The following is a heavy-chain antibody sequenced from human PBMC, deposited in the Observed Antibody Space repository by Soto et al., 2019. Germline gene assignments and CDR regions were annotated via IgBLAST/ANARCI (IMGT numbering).Heavy chain of an antibody. CDR3: ARDHPHSYGVYYFDY. D-gene: IGHD5-18*01. CDR2: IYYSGST. V-gene: IGHV4-59*12. Sequence: SETLSLTCTVSGASISSYYWSWIRQPPGKGLEWVAYIYYSGSTNYNPSLKSRVTISVDTSKNQFSLKLSSVTAADTAVYYCARDHPHSYGVYYFDYWGQRTPVTVS. J-gene: IGHJ4*02. CDR1: GASISSYY.